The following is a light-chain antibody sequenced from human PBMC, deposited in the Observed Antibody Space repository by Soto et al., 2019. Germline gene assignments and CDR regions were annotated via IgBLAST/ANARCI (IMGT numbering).Light chain of an antibody. J-gene: IGKJ4*01. CDR3: QQYSSWPLT. Sequence: EIVMTQSPATLSVSLGERATLSCRASQSVSSMLAWYQQKPGQAPRLLIYGASTRATGIPARFSGSGSGTEFTLTISSLQSEDFAIYYCQQYSSWPLTFGGGTKVEIK. CDR2: GAS. CDR1: QSVSSM. V-gene: IGKV3-15*01.